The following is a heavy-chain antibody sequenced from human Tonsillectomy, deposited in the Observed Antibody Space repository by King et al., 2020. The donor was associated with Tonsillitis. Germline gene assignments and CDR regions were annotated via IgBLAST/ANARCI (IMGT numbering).Heavy chain of an antibody. CDR2: IRYDGSNK. Sequence: QLVQSGGGVVQPGGSLRLSCAASGFTFSSYGMHWVRQAPGKGLEWVAFIRYDGSNKYYADSVKGRFTISRDNSKNTLYLQMNSLRAEDTAVYYCAKDPLASDYFDYWGQGTLVTVSS. CDR3: AKDPLASDYFDY. CDR1: GFTFSSYG. J-gene: IGHJ4*02. V-gene: IGHV3-30*02.